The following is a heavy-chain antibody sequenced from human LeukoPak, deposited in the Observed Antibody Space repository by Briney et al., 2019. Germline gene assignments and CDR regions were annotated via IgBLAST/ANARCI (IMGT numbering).Heavy chain of an antibody. Sequence: GASVKVSCKASGYTFTSYDINWVRQATGQGLEWMGWMNPNSGNTGYAQKFQGRVTMTRNTAISTAYMELSSLRSEDTAVYYCARVRTMYGSGSYSYWGQGTPVTVSS. J-gene: IGHJ4*02. CDR1: GYTFTSYD. D-gene: IGHD3-10*01. V-gene: IGHV1-8*01. CDR2: MNPNSGNT. CDR3: ARVRTMYGSGSYSY.